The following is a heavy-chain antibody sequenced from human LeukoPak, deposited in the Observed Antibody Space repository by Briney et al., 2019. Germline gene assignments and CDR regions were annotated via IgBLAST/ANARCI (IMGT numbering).Heavy chain of an antibody. J-gene: IGHJ6*03. Sequence: PGGSLRLSCAASGFTFSSYSMNWVRQAPGKGLEWVSGISSDNSDIYYADSVKGRFTISRDNAKNSLYLQMNSLRAEDTAVYYCARDEDDFWSYYYMDVWGKGTTVTVSS. CDR2: ISSDNSDI. V-gene: IGHV3-21*06. CDR1: GFTFSSYS. CDR3: ARDEDDFWSYYYMDV. D-gene: IGHD3-3*01.